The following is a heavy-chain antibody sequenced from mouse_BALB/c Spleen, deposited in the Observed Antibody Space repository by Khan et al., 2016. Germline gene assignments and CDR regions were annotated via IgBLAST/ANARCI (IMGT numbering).Heavy chain of an antibody. CDR1: GYSFTGYY. D-gene: IGHD2-2*01. CDR2: IFPGSGKT. J-gene: IGHJ3*01. V-gene: IGHV1-66*01. CDR3: ASLYYGYDTFAY. Sequence: QVQLKQSGPELVKPGTSVKISCKASGYSFTGYYIHWVNQRPGQGLEWIGWIFPGSGKTKYNEKFKGKATLTADTSSSTAYMQLSSLTSEDSAVYFCASLYYGYDTFAYWGQGTLVTVSA.